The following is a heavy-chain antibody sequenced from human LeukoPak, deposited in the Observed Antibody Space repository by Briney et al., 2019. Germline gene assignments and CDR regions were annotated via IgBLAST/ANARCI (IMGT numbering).Heavy chain of an antibody. V-gene: IGHV1-2*02. D-gene: IGHD6-13*01. Sequence: GASVKVSCKASGYTFTGYYMHWARQAPGQGLEWMGWINPNSGGTNYAQKFQGRVTMTRDTSISTAYMELSRLRSDDTAVYYCARHLYSSSWYWFDPWGQGTLVTVSS. CDR2: INPNSGGT. CDR3: ARHLYSSSWYWFDP. J-gene: IGHJ5*02. CDR1: GYTFTGYY.